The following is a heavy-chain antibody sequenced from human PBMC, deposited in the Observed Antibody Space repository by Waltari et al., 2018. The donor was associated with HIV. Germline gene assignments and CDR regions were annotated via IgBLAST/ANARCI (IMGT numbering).Heavy chain of an antibody. CDR3: ARGRRWLQFHGHYYFDY. Sequence: QVQLQESGTGLVKPSETLSLTCTASGDSITGNYWTWISQPPGKEPEWIGYISYSGITNYTPSLKSRVSMSLVSSKSQFSLKLRSVTALDTAVYYCARGRRWLQFHGHYYFDYWGQGILVTVSS. CDR1: GDSITGNY. CDR2: ISYSGIT. V-gene: IGHV4-59*01. D-gene: IGHD5-12*01. J-gene: IGHJ4*02.